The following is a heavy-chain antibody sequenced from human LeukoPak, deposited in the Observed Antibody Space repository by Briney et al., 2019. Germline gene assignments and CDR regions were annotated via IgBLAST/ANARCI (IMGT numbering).Heavy chain of an antibody. Sequence: PSETLSLTCTVSGGSISSYYWSWIRQHPGKGLEWIGYIYYSGSTYYNPSLKSRVTISVDTSKNQFSLKLSSVTAADTAVYYCARGVGTPLIVVTNWFDPWGQGTLVTVSS. CDR1: GGSISSYY. CDR2: IYYSGST. J-gene: IGHJ5*02. CDR3: ARGVGTPLIVVTNWFDP. D-gene: IGHD3-22*01. V-gene: IGHV4-59*06.